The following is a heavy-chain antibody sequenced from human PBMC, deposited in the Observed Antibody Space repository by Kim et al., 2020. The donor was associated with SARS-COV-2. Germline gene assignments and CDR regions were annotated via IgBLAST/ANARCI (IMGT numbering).Heavy chain of an antibody. D-gene: IGHD5-18*01. CDR1: GYTFTNYY. CDR2: INPRGGTT. V-gene: IGHV1-46*01. Sequence: ASVKVSCKTFGYTFTNYYIFWVRQAPGQGLEWMGLINPRGGTTTYAQKFQGRVTMTRDTSASTVYMELTSLTSEDTAVYYCARDFLGYGKVDYWGQGTLVTVSP. CDR3: ARDFLGYGKVDY. J-gene: IGHJ4*02.